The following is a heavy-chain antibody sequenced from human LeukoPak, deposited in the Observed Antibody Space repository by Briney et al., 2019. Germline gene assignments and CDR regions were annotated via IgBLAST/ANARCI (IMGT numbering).Heavy chain of an antibody. J-gene: IGHJ3*02. CDR2: ISWNSGSI. CDR3: AKDRSGGYYDSSGYHYPLIHHDAIDI. D-gene: IGHD3-22*01. Sequence: PGGSLRLSCAASGFTFDDYAMHWVRQAPGKGLEWVSGISWNSGSIGYADSVKGRFTISRDNAKNSLYLQMNSLRAEDTAVHYCAKDRSGGYYDSSGYHYPLIHHDAIDIWGQGTTVTVSS. CDR1: GFTFDDYA. V-gene: IGHV3-9*01.